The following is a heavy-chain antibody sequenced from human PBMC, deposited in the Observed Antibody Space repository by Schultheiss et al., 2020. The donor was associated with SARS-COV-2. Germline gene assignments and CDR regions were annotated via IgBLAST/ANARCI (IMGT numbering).Heavy chain of an antibody. CDR3: ARGYRYYYYAMDV. CDR2: ISYDGSND. V-gene: IGHV3-30*03. D-gene: IGHD5-18*01. Sequence: GGSLRLSCAASGFTFSRFGMHWVRQGPGKGLEWVALISYDGSNDFYADSVKGRFTISRDNSKNTLSLQMHSLRPDDTAVYYCARGYRYYYYAMDVWGQGTTVTVSS. J-gene: IGHJ6*02. CDR1: GFTFSRFG.